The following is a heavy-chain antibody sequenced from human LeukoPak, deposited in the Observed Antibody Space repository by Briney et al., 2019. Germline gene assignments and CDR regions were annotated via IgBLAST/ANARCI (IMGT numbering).Heavy chain of an antibody. D-gene: IGHD1-20*01. CDR1: GFTFSNVW. CDR3: TTPVYNSNAVDMDV. Sequence: PGGSLRLSCAASGFTFSNVWMNWVRQAPGKGLEWVGRIKTKTDGGTTDYAAPVKRRFIISRDDSKNTLYLKMNSLKTENTAVYYCTTPVYNSNAVDMDVWGEGTTVTVSS. CDR2: IKTKTDGGTT. V-gene: IGHV3-15*01. J-gene: IGHJ6*04.